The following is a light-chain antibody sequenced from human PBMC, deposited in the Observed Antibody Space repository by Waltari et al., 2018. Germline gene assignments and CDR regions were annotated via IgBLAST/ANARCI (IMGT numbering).Light chain of an antibody. J-gene: IGLJ2*01. V-gene: IGLV3-21*04. CDR1: NIGSKS. CDR3: LVWHSTTDHHGV. Sequence: SYVVTQSPSVSVAPGETARITCGGDNIGSKSVHWYQQRPGQAPVLVISYDSDRPSGIPERFSGSNSGNTATLTINWVEADDEADYYCLVWHSTTDHHGVFGGGTKLTVL. CDR2: YDS.